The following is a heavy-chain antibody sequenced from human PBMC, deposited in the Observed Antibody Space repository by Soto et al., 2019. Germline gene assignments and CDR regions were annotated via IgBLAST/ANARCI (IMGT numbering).Heavy chain of an antibody. CDR1: DNTFTHYG. V-gene: IGHV1-18*01. J-gene: IGHJ6*02. Sequence: GASVKVSCKSSDNTFTHYGINWVRQAPGQGLEWMGWISGYNGNTKYAQKFQDRVTMTADTSTRTAFMEVRSLTSDDTGVYFCAATGGNYFGLDVWGRGTTVTVS. CDR3: AATGGNYFGLDV. CDR2: ISGYNGNT. D-gene: IGHD2-8*02.